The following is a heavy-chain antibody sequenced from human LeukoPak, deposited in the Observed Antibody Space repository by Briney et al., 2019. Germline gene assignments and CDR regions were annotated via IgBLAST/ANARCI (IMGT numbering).Heavy chain of an antibody. CDR1: GGSISSGSYY. CDR2: IYTSGST. CDR3: ARDRAYDYVWGSYRSIWFDP. V-gene: IGHV4-61*02. J-gene: IGHJ5*02. Sequence: SETLSLTCTVSGGSISSGSYYWSWIRQPAGKGLEWIGRIYTSGSTNYNPSLKSRVTISVDTSKNQFSLKLSSVTAADTAVYYCARDRAYDYVWGSYRSIWFDPWGQGTLVTVSS. D-gene: IGHD3-16*02.